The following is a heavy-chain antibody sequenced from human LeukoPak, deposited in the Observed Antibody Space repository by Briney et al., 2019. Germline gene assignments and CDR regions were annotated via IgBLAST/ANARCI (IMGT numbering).Heavy chain of an antibody. CDR2: IYADDST. J-gene: IGHJ4*02. CDR1: EFTVSSNY. CDR3: ARGIYGSGSYLDY. D-gene: IGHD3-10*01. V-gene: IGHV3-53*01. Sequence: GGSLRLSCTPSEFTVSSNYLNWVRQAPGKGLEWVSVIYADDSTYYADSVKGRFTISRDNSQNTLYLQMNSLRAEDTAVYYCARGIYGSGSYLDYWGQGTPVTVSS.